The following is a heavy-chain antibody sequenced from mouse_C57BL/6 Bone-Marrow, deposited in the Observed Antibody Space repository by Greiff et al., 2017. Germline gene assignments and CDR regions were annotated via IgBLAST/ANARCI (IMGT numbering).Heavy chain of an antibody. V-gene: IGHV5-9-1*02. CDR2: ISSGGDYI. CDR1: GFTFSSYA. Sequence: DVQLQESGEGLVKPGGSLKLSCAASGFTFSSYAMSWVRQTPEKRLEWVAYISSGGDYIYYADTVKGRFTISRDNARNTLYLQMSSLKSEDTAMYYCTRDGYYFAYWGQGTLVTVSA. J-gene: IGHJ3*01. CDR3: TRDGYYFAY. D-gene: IGHD2-3*01.